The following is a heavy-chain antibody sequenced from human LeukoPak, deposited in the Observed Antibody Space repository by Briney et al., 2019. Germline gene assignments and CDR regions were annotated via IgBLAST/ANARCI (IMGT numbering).Heavy chain of an antibody. CDR1: GGSISNYY. V-gene: IGHV4-59*01. D-gene: IGHD2-15*01. Sequence: ASETLSLTCTVSGGSISNYYWSWIRQPPGKGLEWIGYVYYSGSTNYNPSLKSRVTISVDTSKNQFSLKLSSVTAADTAVYYCAREGGGRYYYGLDVWGQGTTVTVSS. CDR2: VYYSGST. J-gene: IGHJ6*02. CDR3: AREGGGRYYYGLDV.